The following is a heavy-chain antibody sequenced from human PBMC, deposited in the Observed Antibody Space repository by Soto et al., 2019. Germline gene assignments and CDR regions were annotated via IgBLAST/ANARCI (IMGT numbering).Heavy chain of an antibody. D-gene: IGHD4-4*01. CDR1: GGSISSYY. CDR2: IYYSGST. CDR3: ARGLPHDYSNYYYYMDV. V-gene: IGHV4-59*01. Sequence: SQTLSLTCTVSGGSISSYYWSWIRQPPGKGLEWIGYIYYSGSTNYNPSLKSRVTISVDTSKNQFSLKLSSVTAADTAVYYCARGLPHDYSNYYYYMDVWGKGTTVTV. J-gene: IGHJ6*03.